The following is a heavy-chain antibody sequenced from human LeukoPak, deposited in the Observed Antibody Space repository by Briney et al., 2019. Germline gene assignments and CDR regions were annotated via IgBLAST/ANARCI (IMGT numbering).Heavy chain of an antibody. J-gene: IGHJ5*02. CDR1: GFTFSDYY. Sequence: GGSLRLSCAASGFTFSDYYMSWIRQAPGKGLEWVSYISSSGSTIYYADSVKGRFTISRDNSKNTLYLQMNSLRAEDTAVYYCAKDRPDGQHHNWFDPWGQGTLVTVSS. V-gene: IGHV3-11*04. D-gene: IGHD2-21*01. CDR3: AKDRPDGQHHNWFDP. CDR2: ISSSGSTI.